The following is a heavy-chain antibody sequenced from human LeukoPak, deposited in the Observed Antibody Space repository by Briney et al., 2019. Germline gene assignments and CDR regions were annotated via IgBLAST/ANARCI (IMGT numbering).Heavy chain of an antibody. Sequence: GESLKISCKGSGYSFTSYWIGWVRQMPGKGLEWMGIIYPGDSDTRYSPSFQGQVAISADKSISTAYLQWSSLKTSDTAMYYCARLPGGNTWYTGDWFDPWGQGTLVTVSS. CDR1: GYSFTSYW. V-gene: IGHV5-51*01. CDR3: ARLPGGNTWYTGDWFDP. D-gene: IGHD4-23*01. J-gene: IGHJ5*02. CDR2: IYPGDSDT.